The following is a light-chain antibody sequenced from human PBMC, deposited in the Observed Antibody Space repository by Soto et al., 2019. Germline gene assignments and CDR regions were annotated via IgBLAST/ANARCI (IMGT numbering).Light chain of an antibody. CDR1: QSISSW. Sequence: DIQMTQSPSTLSASVGDRVTITCRASQSISSWLAWYQQKPGKAPKLLIYDASSLESGVPSRFSGSGSGTAFTLTISSLQPDDFATYYCQQYNSYWWTFGHGTKVEIK. V-gene: IGKV1-5*01. CDR2: DAS. CDR3: QQYNSYWWT. J-gene: IGKJ1*01.